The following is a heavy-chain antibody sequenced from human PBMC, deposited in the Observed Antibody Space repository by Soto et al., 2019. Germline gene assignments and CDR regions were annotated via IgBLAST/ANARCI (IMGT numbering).Heavy chain of an antibody. J-gene: IGHJ4*02. D-gene: IGHD2-2*01. Sequence: EVQLVESGGGLVQPGGSLRLSCVVSGFRLRNYWMTWVRQAPGKGLEWVATIKQDASEKYYVDSVKGRCTISRDNATNSLYLQMTSVTAVDTAVYYCARETSVDADWGQGTLVTVSS. V-gene: IGHV3-7*05. CDR2: IKQDASEK. CDR3: ARETSVDAD. CDR1: GFRLRNYW.